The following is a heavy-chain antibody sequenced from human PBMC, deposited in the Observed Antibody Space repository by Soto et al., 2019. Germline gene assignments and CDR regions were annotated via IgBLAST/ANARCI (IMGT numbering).Heavy chain of an antibody. CDR1: GGSVSSGSYY. V-gene: IGHV4-61*01. J-gene: IGHJ4*02. CDR2: IYYSGST. Sequence: SETLSLTCTVSGGSVSSGSYYWSWIRQPPGKGLEWIGYIYYSGSTNYNPSLKSRVTISVDTSKNQFSLKLSSVTAADTAVYYCASYGILTGYLDYWGQGTLVTVSS. D-gene: IGHD3-9*01. CDR3: ASYGILTGYLDY.